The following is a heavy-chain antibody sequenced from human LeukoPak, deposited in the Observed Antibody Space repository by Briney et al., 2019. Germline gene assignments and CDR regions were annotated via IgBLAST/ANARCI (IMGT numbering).Heavy chain of an antibody. CDR3: ARQSGLSGYCSGGSCSYYYYYGMDV. Sequence: SETLSLTCTVSGGSISSSSYYWGWIRQPPGKGLEWIGSIYYSGSTYYNPSLESRVTISVDTSKNQFSLKLSSVTAADTAVYYCARQSGLSGYCSGGSCSYYYYYGMDVWGQGTTVTVSS. J-gene: IGHJ6*02. CDR2: IYYSGST. D-gene: IGHD2-15*01. V-gene: IGHV4-39*01. CDR1: GGSISSSSYY.